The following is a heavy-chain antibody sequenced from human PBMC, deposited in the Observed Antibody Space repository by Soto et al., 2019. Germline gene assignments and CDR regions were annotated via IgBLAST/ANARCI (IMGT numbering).Heavy chain of an antibody. CDR1: GYTFTSYG. V-gene: IGHV1-18*01. CDR3: AVGDDYGDSDYYYYGMDV. Sequence: ASVKVSCKASGYTFTSYGISWVRQAPGQRLEWMGWISAYNGNTNYAQKLQGRVTMTTDTSTSTAYMELRSLRSDDTAVYYCAVGDDYGDSDYYYYGMDVWGQGTTVTVSS. J-gene: IGHJ6*02. D-gene: IGHD4-17*01. CDR2: ISAYNGNT.